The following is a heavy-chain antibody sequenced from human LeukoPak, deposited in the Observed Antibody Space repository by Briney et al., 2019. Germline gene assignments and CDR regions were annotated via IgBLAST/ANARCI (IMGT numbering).Heavy chain of an antibody. D-gene: IGHD2-2*01. J-gene: IGHJ5*02. CDR1: GGSISSYY. V-gene: IGHV3-23*01. Sequence: ETLSLTCTVSGGSISSYYWSWVRQAPGKGLDWVSGLSGGGGSTYYADSVKGRFTISRDNSKNTLYLQMNSLRAEDTAVYYCARTGYRSSTSCSAGFDPWGQGTLVTVSS. CDR2: LSGGGGST. CDR3: ARTGYRSSTSCSAGFDP.